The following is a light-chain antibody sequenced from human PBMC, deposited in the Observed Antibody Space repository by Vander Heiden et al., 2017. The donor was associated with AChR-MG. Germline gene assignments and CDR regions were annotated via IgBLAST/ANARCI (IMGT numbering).Light chain of an antibody. V-gene: IGKV3-15*01. Sequence: EIVMTHSPATLSVSPGERVTLSCRASQSISSNLAWYQQKPGEAPRLLIYGASTRATGIPGRFTGSGSGTEFTLAISSLQSEDFAVYYCQQYNNWPPMYTFGQGTNLEIK. J-gene: IGKJ2*01. CDR2: GAS. CDR3: QQYNNWPPMYT. CDR1: QSISSN.